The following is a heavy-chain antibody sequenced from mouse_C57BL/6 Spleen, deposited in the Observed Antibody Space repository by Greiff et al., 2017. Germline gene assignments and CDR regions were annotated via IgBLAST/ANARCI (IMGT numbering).Heavy chain of an antibody. V-gene: IGHV5-4*01. D-gene: IGHD1-1*01. CDR3: ARDGYYGSSYYFDY. CDR2: ISDGGSYT. Sequence: LMVESGGGLVKPGGSLKLSCAASGFTFSSYAMSWVRQTPEKRLEWVATISDGGSYTYYPDNVKGRFTISRDNAKNNLYLQMSHLTSEDTAMYYCARDGYYGSSYYFDYWGQGTTLTVSS. CDR1: GFTFSSYA. J-gene: IGHJ2*01.